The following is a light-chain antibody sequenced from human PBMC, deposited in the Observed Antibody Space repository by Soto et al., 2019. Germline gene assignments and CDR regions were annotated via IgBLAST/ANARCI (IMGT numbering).Light chain of an antibody. V-gene: IGKV2-28*01. Sequence: DIVMTQSPLSLPVTPGEPASISRRSSQSLLHSNGYNYLDWYLQKPGQSPQVLIYLGSNRASGIPDRFSGSGSGTDFSLKISRVVAEDVGVYYCMQVRQPPYTFGQGTKLEIK. CDR2: LGS. J-gene: IGKJ2*01. CDR3: MQVRQPPYT. CDR1: QSLLHSNGYNY.